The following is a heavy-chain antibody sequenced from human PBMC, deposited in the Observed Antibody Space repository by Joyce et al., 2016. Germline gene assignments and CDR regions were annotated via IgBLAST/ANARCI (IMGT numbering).Heavy chain of an antibody. Sequence: QVLLVQSGATVKRPGPSLKVSCKSSGGAFSNFTVNWVRQAPGQRLEWRGGIIPFYSAAKCAEHFQGRVTLTANLSTRTAFMELSSLTSADTAVYYCARGGTSSDQFFFYTLDIWGPGTTVIVSS. CDR3: ARGGTSSDQFFFYTLDI. CDR2: IIPFYSAA. V-gene: IGHV1-69*12. D-gene: IGHD1-14*01. J-gene: IGHJ6*02. CDR1: GGAFSNFT.